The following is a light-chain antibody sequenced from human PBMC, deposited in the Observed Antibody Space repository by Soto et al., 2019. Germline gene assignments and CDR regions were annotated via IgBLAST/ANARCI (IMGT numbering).Light chain of an antibody. CDR3: SSYTSFSTLV. V-gene: IGLV2-14*01. Sequence: QSVLTQPASVSGPRGQAIIISCTGSSSDVGGYNYVSWYQQHPGKAPKLMIYEVSNRPSGVSNRFSGSKSGNTASLSISGLQAEDEADYYCSSYTSFSTLVFGGGTKVTVL. J-gene: IGLJ2*01. CDR2: EVS. CDR1: SSDVGGYNY.